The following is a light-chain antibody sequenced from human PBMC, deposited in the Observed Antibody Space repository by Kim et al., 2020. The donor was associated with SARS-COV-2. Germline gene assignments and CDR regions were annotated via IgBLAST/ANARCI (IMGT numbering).Light chain of an antibody. CDR2: GVS. CDR1: QSVSSKY. J-gene: IGKJ1*01. Sequence: PGERATLSCRTSQSVSSKYLAWYQHKPGQPPRVLIHGVSTRSTGIPDRFSATGSGTDFTLTISRLEPEDFAVYYCQHYGTSWTFGHGTKVDIK. V-gene: IGKV3-20*01. CDR3: QHYGTSWT.